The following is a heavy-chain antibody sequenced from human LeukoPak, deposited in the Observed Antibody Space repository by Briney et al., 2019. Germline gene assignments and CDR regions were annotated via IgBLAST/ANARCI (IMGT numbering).Heavy chain of an antibody. Sequence: GESLKISCKGSGYSFTSYWIGWARQMPGKGLEWMGIIYPGDSDTRYSPSFQGQVSISADKSISTAYLQLSSLKASDTAMYYCARQLRTARLNSWFDPWGQGTTVTVSS. CDR1: GYSFTSYW. CDR2: IYPGDSDT. V-gene: IGHV5-51*01. D-gene: IGHD2-21*02. CDR3: ARQLRTARLNSWFDP. J-gene: IGHJ5*01.